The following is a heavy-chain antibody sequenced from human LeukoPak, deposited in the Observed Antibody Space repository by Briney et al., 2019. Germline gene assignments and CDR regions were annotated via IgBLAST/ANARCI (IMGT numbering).Heavy chain of an antibody. CDR1: GYTFTSYD. CDR2: MNPNSGNT. V-gene: IGHV1-8*01. J-gene: IGHJ4*02. Sequence: ASVKVSCKASGYTFTSYDINWVRQATGQGLEWMGWMNPNSGNTGYAQKFQGRVTMTRDTSISTAYMELSRLRSDDTAVYYCARSTRATISNFDYWGQGTLVTVSS. CDR3: ARSTRATISNFDY. D-gene: IGHD5-12*01.